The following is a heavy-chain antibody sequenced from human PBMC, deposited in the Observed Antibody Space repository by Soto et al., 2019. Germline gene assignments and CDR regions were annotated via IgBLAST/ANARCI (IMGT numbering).Heavy chain of an antibody. V-gene: IGHV3-23*01. CDR2: IRGSGGST. Sequence: GGSLRLSCAASGFTFSSYAMSWVRQAPGKGLEWVSAIRGSGGSTYYADSVKGRFTISRDNSKNTLYLQMNSLRAEDMAVYYCAKDVNDFWSGYYANTFDYWGQGTLVTVSS. J-gene: IGHJ4*02. D-gene: IGHD3-3*01. CDR1: GFTFSSYA. CDR3: AKDVNDFWSGYYANTFDY.